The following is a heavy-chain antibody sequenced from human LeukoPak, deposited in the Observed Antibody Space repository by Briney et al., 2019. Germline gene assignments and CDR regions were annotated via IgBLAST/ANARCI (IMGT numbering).Heavy chain of an antibody. Sequence: PGGSLRLSCAASGFTFSSYAMTWVRQAPGKGLEWVSGISDSGGGPYYADAVKGRFTISRDNSKNKVYLQMSSLRPEDTAVFYCVKAAPFPENYYYGMDVWGQGTTVTVSS. J-gene: IGHJ6*02. V-gene: IGHV3-23*01. CDR1: GFTFSSYA. CDR3: VKAAPFPENYYYGMDV. CDR2: ISDSGGGP. D-gene: IGHD2/OR15-2a*01.